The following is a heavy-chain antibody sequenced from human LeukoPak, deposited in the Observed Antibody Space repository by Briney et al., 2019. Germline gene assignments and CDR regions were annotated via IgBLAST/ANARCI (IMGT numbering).Heavy chain of an antibody. Sequence: GSLRLSCAASGFTFSSCSMNWVRQAPGKGLEWVSYISSSSSTIYYADSVKGRFTISRDNAKNSLYLQMNSLRAEDTAVYYCARNPSSDYWGQGTLVTVSS. CDR1: GFTFSSCS. CDR2: ISSSSSTI. V-gene: IGHV3-48*01. J-gene: IGHJ4*02. CDR3: ARNPSSDY.